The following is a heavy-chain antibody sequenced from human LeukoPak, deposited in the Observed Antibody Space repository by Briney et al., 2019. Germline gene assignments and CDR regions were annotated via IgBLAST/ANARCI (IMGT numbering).Heavy chain of an antibody. CDR1: GGSISSGGYY. CDR2: IYYSGST. J-gene: IGHJ5*02. V-gene: IGHV4-31*03. D-gene: IGHD3-3*01. CDR3: ASGGYYRLDP. Sequence: PSETLSLTCTVSGGSISSGGYYWSWIRQHPGKGLEWIGYIYYSGSTYYNPSLKSRVTISVDTSKNQFSLKLNSVTAADTAMYYCASGGYYRLDPWGQGTLVTVSS.